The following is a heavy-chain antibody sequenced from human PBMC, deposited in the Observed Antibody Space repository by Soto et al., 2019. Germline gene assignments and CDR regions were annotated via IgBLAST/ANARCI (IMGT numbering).Heavy chain of an antibody. D-gene: IGHD5-12*01. CDR2: IHNNSGTI. J-gene: IGHJ4*02. CDR1: GFTFSRYA. CDR3: ARVRGYTDYAFAC. Sequence: EVQLVESGGGLVQPGGSPRLSCAASGFTFSRYAMNWVRQAPGKGLEWVSYIHNNSGTIDYADSVKGRFTISRDNAKNLLSLQMDSLRVEDTAVYYCARVRGYTDYAFACWGQGTLVTVSS. V-gene: IGHV3-48*01.